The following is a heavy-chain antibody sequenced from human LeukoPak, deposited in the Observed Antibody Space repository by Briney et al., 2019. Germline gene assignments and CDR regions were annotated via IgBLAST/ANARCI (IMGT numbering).Heavy chain of an antibody. V-gene: IGHV3-23*01. CDR3: AKHPNAYFDFWSGNYYFDH. CDR1: GFTFRSYA. D-gene: IGHD3-3*01. J-gene: IGHJ4*02. Sequence: GGSLRLSCAASGFTFRSYAMSWVRQAPGKGLEWVSAISSSGGSTYHADSVRGRFTISRDNSKNTQYLQMNSLRVEDTAVYYCAKHPNAYFDFWSGNYYFDHWGQGTLVTVSS. CDR2: ISSSGGST.